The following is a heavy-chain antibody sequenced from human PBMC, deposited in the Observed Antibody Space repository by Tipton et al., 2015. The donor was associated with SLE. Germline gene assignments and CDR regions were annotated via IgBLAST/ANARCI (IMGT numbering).Heavy chain of an antibody. CDR3: ARGGGAAAGLFDY. Sequence: TLSLTCTVSGGSISSSSYYWGWIRQPPGKGLEWIGSIYYSGSTYYNTSLKSRVTISVDTSKNQFSLKLSSVTAADTAVYYCARGGGAAAGLFDYWGQGTLVTVSS. D-gene: IGHD6-13*01. CDR1: GGSISSSSYY. V-gene: IGHV4-39*07. J-gene: IGHJ4*02. CDR2: IYYSGST.